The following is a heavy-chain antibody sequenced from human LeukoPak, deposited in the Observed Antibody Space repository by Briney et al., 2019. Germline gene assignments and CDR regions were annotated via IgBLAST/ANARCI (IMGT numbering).Heavy chain of an antibody. CDR3: ARVSKPGWFDYYYMDV. J-gene: IGHJ6*03. V-gene: IGHV3-48*03. D-gene: IGHD3-10*01. CDR2: ISSSGSTI. CDR1: GSTFSSYE. Sequence: GGSLRLSCAASGSTFSSYEMNWVRQAPGKGLEWVSYISSSGSTIYYADSVKGRFTISRDNAKNSLYLQMNSLRAEDTAVYYCARVSKPGWFDYYYMDVWGKGTTVIVSS.